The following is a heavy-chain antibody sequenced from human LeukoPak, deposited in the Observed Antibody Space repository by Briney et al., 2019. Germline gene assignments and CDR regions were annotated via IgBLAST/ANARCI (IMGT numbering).Heavy chain of an antibody. CDR2: IRYDGSNK. CDR3: ANLHDYGDSNDAFDI. CDR1: GFTFSSYG. J-gene: IGHJ3*02. Sequence: GGSLRLSCAVSGFTFSSYGMHWVRQAPGKGLEWVAFIRYDGSNKYYADSVKGRFTISRDNSKNTLYLQMNSLRAEDTAVYYCANLHDYGDSNDAFDIWGQGTMVTVSS. V-gene: IGHV3-30*02. D-gene: IGHD4-17*01.